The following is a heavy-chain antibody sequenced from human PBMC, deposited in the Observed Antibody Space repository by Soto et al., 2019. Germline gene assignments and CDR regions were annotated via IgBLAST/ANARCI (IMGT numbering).Heavy chain of an antibody. CDR1: GFTFSSYA. Sequence: QVQLVESGGGVVQPGRSLRLSCAASGFTFSSYAMHWVRQAPGKGLEWVAVISHDGSNKYYADSVKGRFTISRDNSKNTLYLQMNSLRAEDTAVYYCARASSGYSYWGQGTLVTVSS. CDR3: ARASSGYSY. V-gene: IGHV3-30-3*01. J-gene: IGHJ4*02. CDR2: ISHDGSNK. D-gene: IGHD3-22*01.